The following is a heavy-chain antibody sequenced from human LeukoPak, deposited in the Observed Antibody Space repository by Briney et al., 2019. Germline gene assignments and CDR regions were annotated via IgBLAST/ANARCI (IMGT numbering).Heavy chain of an antibody. Sequence: ASVKVSCKASGYTFTGYYMHWVRQAPGQGLEWMGWINPNSGGTNYAQKFQGRVTMTRDTSISTAYMELSRLRSDDTAVYYCARGGQYCSSTTWYLDYWGQGTLVPVSS. CDR3: ARGGQYCSSTTWYLDY. CDR2: INPNSGGT. CDR1: GYTFTGYY. J-gene: IGHJ4*02. V-gene: IGHV1-2*02. D-gene: IGHD2-2*01.